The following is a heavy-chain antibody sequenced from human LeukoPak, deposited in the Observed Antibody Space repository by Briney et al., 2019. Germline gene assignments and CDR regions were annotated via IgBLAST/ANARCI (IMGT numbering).Heavy chain of an antibody. J-gene: IGHJ4*02. V-gene: IGHV3-7*01. CDR1: GFTFSSYW. D-gene: IGHD3-22*01. CDR2: IKQDGSEK. CDR3: AKDYDSSGYYWSGLDY. Sequence: GGSLRLSCAASGFTFSSYWMSWVRQAPGKGLEWVANIKQDGSEKYYVDSVKGRFTISRDKSKNTLYLQMNSLRVEDTAVYFCAKDYDSSGYYWSGLDYWGQGALVTVSS.